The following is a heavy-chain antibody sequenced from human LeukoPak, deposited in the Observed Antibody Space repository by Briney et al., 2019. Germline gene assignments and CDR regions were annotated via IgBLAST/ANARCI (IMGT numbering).Heavy chain of an antibody. V-gene: IGHV3-23*01. Sequence: GGSLRLSCAASGFTFSSFAVTWIRQAPGKGLEWVSAISSGGGITYYADSVKGRFTISRDNSKNTLYLQMNSLRAEDTAVYYCAKDSIRRLYYYDSSGKEVYYFDYWGQGTLVTVSS. CDR2: ISSGGGIT. D-gene: IGHD3-22*01. CDR3: AKDSIRRLYYYDSSGKEVYYFDY. J-gene: IGHJ4*02. CDR1: GFTFSSFA.